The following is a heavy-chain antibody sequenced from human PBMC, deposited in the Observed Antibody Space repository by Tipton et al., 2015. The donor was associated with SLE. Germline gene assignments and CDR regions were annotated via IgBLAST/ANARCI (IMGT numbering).Heavy chain of an antibody. D-gene: IGHD1-26*01. J-gene: IGHJ4*02. CDR2: IDPSDSYT. CDR3: ARHGSGSRDFDY. Sequence: VQLVQSGAEVKKPGESLRISCKGSGYSFTSYWISWVRQMPGKGLEWMGRIDPSDSYTNYSPSFQGQVTISADKSISTAYLQWSSLKASDTAMYYCARHGSGSRDFDYWGQGTLVTVSS. V-gene: IGHV5-10-1*04. CDR1: GYSFTSYW.